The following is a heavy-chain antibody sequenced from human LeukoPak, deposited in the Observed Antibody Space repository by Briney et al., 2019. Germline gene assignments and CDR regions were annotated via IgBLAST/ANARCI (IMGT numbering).Heavy chain of an antibody. J-gene: IGHJ4*02. CDR1: GGSFSGYY. D-gene: IGHD4-17*01. V-gene: IGHV4-34*01. Sequence: SETLSLTCAVSGGSFSGYYWTWIRQPPGKGLEWIGEINHSGSANYNPSPKSRVTISLDTSKNQFSLKVSSVTAADTAVYYCARGQGTVTTHWGQGTLVTVSS. CDR2: INHSGSA. CDR3: ARGQGTVTTH.